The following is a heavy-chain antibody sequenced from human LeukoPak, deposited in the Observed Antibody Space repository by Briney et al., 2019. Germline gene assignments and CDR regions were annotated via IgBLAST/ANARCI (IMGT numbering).Heavy chain of an antibody. CDR1: GGSISSYY. D-gene: IGHD2-2*01. J-gene: IGHJ3*02. CDR3: ATCTTSCYGWFHI. CDR2: ISNSGST. Sequence: PSETLSLTCTVSGGSISSYYWSWIRQPPGKGLEWIGYISNSGSTNYNPSLKSRVTTSVDKSKNQFSLKLSSVTAADTAVYYCATCTTSCYGWFHIWGQGTMVTVSS. V-gene: IGHV4-59*03.